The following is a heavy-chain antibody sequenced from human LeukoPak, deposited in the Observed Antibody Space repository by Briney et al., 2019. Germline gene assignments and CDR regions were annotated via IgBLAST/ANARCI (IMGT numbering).Heavy chain of an antibody. CDR3: ARLRDARWLLEY. J-gene: IGHJ4*02. CDR2: NLYSVKS. D-gene: IGHD4-17*01. V-gene: IGHV4-34*12. CDR1: GGSFSGYY. Sequence: PSETLSLTCAIYGGSFSGYYWSWIRQPPGKGLEWIASNLYSVKSYYNPSFNSRVSISVDTSSNRLSLRLTSVNAADTAVYYCARLRDARWLLEYWGQGTLVTVSS.